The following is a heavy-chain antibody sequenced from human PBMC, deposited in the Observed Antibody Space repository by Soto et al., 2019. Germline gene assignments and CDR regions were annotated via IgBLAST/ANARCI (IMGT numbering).Heavy chain of an antibody. CDR1: GGTFSSYA. J-gene: IGHJ4*02. CDR3: ARGDDILTGDALDY. Sequence: SVKVSCKASGGTFSSYAXXWVRQAPGQGLAGMGGIIPIFGTANYAQKFQGRVTITADKSTSTAYMELSSLRSEDTAVYYCARGDDILTGDALDYWGQGTLVTVSS. CDR2: IIPIFGTA. V-gene: IGHV1-69*06. D-gene: IGHD3-9*01.